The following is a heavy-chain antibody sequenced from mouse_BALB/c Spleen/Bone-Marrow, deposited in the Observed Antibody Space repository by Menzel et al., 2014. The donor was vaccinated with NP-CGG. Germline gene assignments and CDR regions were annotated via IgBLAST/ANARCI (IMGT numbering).Heavy chain of an antibody. Sequence: VQLQQSGPELVKPGASVKIPCKASGYTFTDYNMDWVKQSHGKSLEWVGDINPDNGGTIYNQKFKGKATLTVDKSPSTHFMELRSLTSEDTAVYYCAREDSSGYDAMDYWGQGTSVTVSS. CDR2: INPDNGGT. CDR3: AREDSSGYDAMDY. CDR1: GYTFTDYN. V-gene: IGHV1-18*01. J-gene: IGHJ4*01. D-gene: IGHD3-2*01.